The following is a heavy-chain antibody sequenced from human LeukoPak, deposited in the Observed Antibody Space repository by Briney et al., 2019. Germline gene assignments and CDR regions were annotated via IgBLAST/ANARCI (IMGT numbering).Heavy chain of an antibody. CDR2: FDPEDGET. D-gene: IGHD1-26*01. Sequence: GASVKVSCKVSGYTLTELSMHWVRQAPGKGLEWMGGFDPEDGETIYAQKFQGRVTMTEDTSTDTAYMELSSLRSEDTAVYCCATDFKESGSYDHWGQGTLVTVSS. V-gene: IGHV1-24*01. CDR3: ATDFKESGSYDH. J-gene: IGHJ5*02. CDR1: GYTLTELS.